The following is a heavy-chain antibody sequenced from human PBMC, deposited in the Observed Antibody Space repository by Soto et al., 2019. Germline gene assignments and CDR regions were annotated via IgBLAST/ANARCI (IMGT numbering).Heavy chain of an antibody. Sequence: PGGSLRLSCAASGFTFGSYGMHWVRQAPGKGLEWVAVIWYDGSNKYYADSVKGRFTISRDNSKNTLYLQMNSLRAEDTAVYYCAKLRCSGGSCALFDYWGQGTLVTVSS. J-gene: IGHJ4*02. CDR2: IWYDGSNK. CDR3: AKLRCSGGSCALFDY. V-gene: IGHV3-33*06. D-gene: IGHD2-15*01. CDR1: GFTFGSYG.